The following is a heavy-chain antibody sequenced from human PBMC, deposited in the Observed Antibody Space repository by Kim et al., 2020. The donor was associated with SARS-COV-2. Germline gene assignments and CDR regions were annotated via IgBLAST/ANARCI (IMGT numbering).Heavy chain of an antibody. CDR1: GGSISSGGYF. CDR3: ARLGSGSYKFYVDF. CDR2: IYYSGST. Sequence: SETLSLTCTVSGGSISSGGYFWGWIRQSPGKGLEWIGNIYYSGSTEYNPSLKSRVTVSVDTSKNQFSLKLNSVTAADTAVYYCARLGSGSYKFYVDFWGQGTLVTASS. D-gene: IGHD3-10*01. V-gene: IGHV4-39*01. J-gene: IGHJ4*02.